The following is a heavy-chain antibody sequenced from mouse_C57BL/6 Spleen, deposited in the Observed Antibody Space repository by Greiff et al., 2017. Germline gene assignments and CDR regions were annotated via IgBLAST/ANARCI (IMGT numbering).Heavy chain of an antibody. J-gene: IGHJ3*01. CDR1: GFTFSSYA. D-gene: IGHD4-1*01. Sequence: EVKVVESGEGLVKPGGSLKLSCAASGFTFSSYAMSWVRQTPEKRLEWVAYISSGGDYIYYADTVKGRFTISRDNARNTLYLQMSSLKSEDTAMYYCTREDPGTFAYWGQGTLVTVSA. CDR2: ISSGGDYI. V-gene: IGHV5-9-1*02. CDR3: TREDPGTFAY.